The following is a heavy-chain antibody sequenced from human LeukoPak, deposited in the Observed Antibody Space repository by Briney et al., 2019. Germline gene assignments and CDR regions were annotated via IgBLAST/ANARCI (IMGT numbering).Heavy chain of an antibody. J-gene: IGHJ4*02. CDR2: ISSSGGST. D-gene: IGHD6-19*01. CDR1: GFTFSSYA. Sequence: GGSLRLSCAASGFTFSSYAMSWVRQAPGKGLEWVAAISSSGGSTYYADSVKGRFTISRDNSKNTLYLQMNSLRAEDTAVYYCACYSSGWYRSGYDYWGQGTLVTVSS. V-gene: IGHV3-23*01. CDR3: ACYSSGWYRSGYDY.